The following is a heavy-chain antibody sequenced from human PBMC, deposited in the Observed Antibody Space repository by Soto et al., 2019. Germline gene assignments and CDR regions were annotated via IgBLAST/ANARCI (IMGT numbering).Heavy chain of an antibody. Sequence: GGSLRLSCAASGFTVSSNYMSWVRQAPGKGLEWVSVIYSGGSTYYADSVKGRLTISRHNSKNTLYLQMNSLRAEDTAVYYCASATMVRGVIITNYYYGMDVWGQGTTVTVSS. CDR3: ASATMVRGVIITNYYYGMDV. CDR2: IYSGGST. V-gene: IGHV3-66*01. CDR1: GFTVSSNY. J-gene: IGHJ6*02. D-gene: IGHD3-10*01.